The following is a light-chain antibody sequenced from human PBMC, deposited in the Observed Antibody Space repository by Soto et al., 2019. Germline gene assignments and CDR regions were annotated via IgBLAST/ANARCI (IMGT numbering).Light chain of an antibody. CDR1: STDFENYNL. J-gene: IGLJ2*01. CDR2: EGT. Sequence: QSALTQPASVSGSPGQSITISCTRSSTDFENYNLVSWYQHCPDKAPKLIIYEGTKRPSEISDRFSGSESDTTASLIISGLQPADEADYYCSSYAGSSARVVVGGGTKLTVL. V-gene: IGLV2-23*01. CDR3: SSYAGSSARVV.